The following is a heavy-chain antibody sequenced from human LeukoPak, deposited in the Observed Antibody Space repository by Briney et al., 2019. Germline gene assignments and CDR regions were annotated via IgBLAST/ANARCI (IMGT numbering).Heavy chain of an antibody. CDR3: ARDGSGYDSSHFDY. J-gene: IGHJ4*02. D-gene: IGHD5-12*01. Sequence: GASVKVSCKASGYIFTSYTIHWVRQAPGQRPEWLGWINIGNRRTKYSSTFQDRIIIAGDTSASTAYMELSGLGSEDTAVYYCARDGSGYDSSHFDYWGQGTLVTVSS. CDR2: INIGNRRT. V-gene: IGHV1-3*04. CDR1: GYIFTSYT.